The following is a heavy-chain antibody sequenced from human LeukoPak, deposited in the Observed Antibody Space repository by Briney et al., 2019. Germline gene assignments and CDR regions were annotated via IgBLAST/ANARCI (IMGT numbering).Heavy chain of an antibody. Sequence: GASVKVSCKASGYPFTNYGINWVRQAPGQGLEWMGWISPYNGKTDYIQTLQGRVTMTTATSTSTAYMELRSLRSDDTAVYYCARGSAVAGIGYWGQGTLVIVSS. J-gene: IGHJ4*02. V-gene: IGHV1-18*01. CDR2: ISPYNGKT. D-gene: IGHD6-19*01. CDR3: ARGSAVAGIGY. CDR1: GYPFTNYG.